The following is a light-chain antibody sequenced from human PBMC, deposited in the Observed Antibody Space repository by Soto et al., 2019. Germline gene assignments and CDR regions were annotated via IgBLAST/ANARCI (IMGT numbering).Light chain of an antibody. J-gene: IGKJ1*01. CDR1: QDISNY. Sequence: DIQMTQSPSSLSASVGDRVTITCRATQDISNYLAWYQQKPGKVPNLLIYAASTLQSGVPSRFSGSGSGTDFTLTISSLQPEDVATYYWQKYHSAPPWTFGQGTKVEI. V-gene: IGKV1-27*01. CDR2: AAS. CDR3: QKYHSAPPWT.